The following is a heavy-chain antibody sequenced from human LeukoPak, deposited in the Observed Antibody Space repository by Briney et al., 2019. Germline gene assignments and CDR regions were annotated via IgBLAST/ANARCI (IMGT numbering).Heavy chain of an antibody. J-gene: IGHJ2*01. CDR2: IYYSGST. CDR3: ARDSVSKYYGWYFDL. D-gene: IGHD3-10*01. CDR1: GGSISSYY. Sequence: SETLSLTCTVSGGSISSYYWSWIRQPPGKGLEWIGYIYYSGSTNYNPSLKSRVTTSVDTSKNQFSLKLSSVTAADTAVYYCARDSVSKYYGWYFDLWGRGTLVTVSS. V-gene: IGHV4-59*01.